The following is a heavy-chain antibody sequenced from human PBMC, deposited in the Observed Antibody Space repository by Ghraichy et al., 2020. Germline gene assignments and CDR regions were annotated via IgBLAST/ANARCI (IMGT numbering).Heavy chain of an antibody. CDR2: IYYSGST. V-gene: IGHV4-59*01. D-gene: IGHD2-15*01. Sequence: PETLSLTCTVSGGSISSYYWSWIRQPPGKGLEWIGYIYYSGSTNYNPSLKSRVTISVDTSKNQFSLKLSSVTAADTAVYYCARGEHNLKNCSGGSCYWFDPWGQGTLVTVSS. J-gene: IGHJ5*02. CDR3: ARGEHNLKNCSGGSCYWFDP. CDR1: GGSISSYY.